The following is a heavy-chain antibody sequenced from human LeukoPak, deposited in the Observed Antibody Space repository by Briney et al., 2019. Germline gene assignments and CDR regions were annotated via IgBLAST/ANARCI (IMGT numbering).Heavy chain of an antibody. CDR2: IKQDGSEK. V-gene: IGHV3-7*01. CDR3: ARDYDFWSGSYYYGMDV. Sequence: GGSLRLSCAASGFTFSSYWMSWVRQAPGKGLEWVANIKQDGSEKYYVDSVKGRFTISRDNAKNSLYLQMSSLRAEDTAVYYCARDYDFWSGSYYYGMDVWGQGTTVTVSS. D-gene: IGHD3-3*01. CDR1: GFTFSSYW. J-gene: IGHJ6*02.